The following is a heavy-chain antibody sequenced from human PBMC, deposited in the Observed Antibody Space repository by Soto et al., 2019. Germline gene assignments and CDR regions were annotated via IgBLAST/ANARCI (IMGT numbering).Heavy chain of an antibody. D-gene: IGHD3-10*01. CDR1: GFVFSNYA. Sequence: EVQLLESGGGLVQPGGSLRLSCAASGFVFSNYAMFWFRQAQGGGWDWVPPFLAPGGGKYYEGPLKGGSTVSRDNSKNTLYLQMNSLRAEDTAVYYCAKEFMVRGVIPDLSLASYYYYGMDVWGQGTTVTVSS. V-gene: IGHV3-23*01. J-gene: IGHJ6*02. CDR3: AKEFMVRGVIPDLSLASYYYYGMDV. CDR2: FLAPGGGK.